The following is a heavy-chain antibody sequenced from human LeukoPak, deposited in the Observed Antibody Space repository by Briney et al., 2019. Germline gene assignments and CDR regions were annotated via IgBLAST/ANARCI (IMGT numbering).Heavy chain of an antibody. J-gene: IGHJ4*02. Sequence: SETLSLTCAVYGGSLSGSYWSWIRQPPGKGLEWIGEINHSGSANYNPSLRSRVTLSIDKSKNQFSLNVNSVTAADTAVYYCARARRDSGYYKVDYWGQGTLVTVSS. V-gene: IGHV4-34*01. CDR1: GGSLSGSY. CDR2: INHSGSA. CDR3: ARARRDSGYYKVDY. D-gene: IGHD3-3*01.